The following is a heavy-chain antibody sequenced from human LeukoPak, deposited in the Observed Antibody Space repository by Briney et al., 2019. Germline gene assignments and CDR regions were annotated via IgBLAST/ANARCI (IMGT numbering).Heavy chain of an antibody. V-gene: IGHV3-23*01. CDR2: FSGSGGST. D-gene: IGHD6-13*01. J-gene: IGHJ6*02. Sequence: GGSLRLSCAASGFTFSSYAMSWVRQAPGKGLEWVSTFSGSGGSTYYADSVKGRFTISRDNAKNSLYLQMNSLRAEDTAVYYCARVQSSSSWYVVRAYYYYGMDVWGQGTTVTVSS. CDR1: GFTFSSYA. CDR3: ARVQSSSSWYVVRAYYYYGMDV.